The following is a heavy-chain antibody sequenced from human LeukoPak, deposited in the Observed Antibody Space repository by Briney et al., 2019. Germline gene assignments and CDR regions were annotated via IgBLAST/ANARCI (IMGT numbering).Heavy chain of an antibody. CDR2: IYYSGST. Sequence: SETLSLTCTVSGGSISSSSYYWGWIRQPPGKGLEWIGSIYYSGSTYYNPSLKSRVTISVDTSKNQFSLKLSSVTAADTAVYYCARTLGRFPFDYWGQGTLVTVSS. D-gene: IGHD1-26*01. J-gene: IGHJ4*02. V-gene: IGHV4-39*01. CDR1: GGSISSSSYY. CDR3: ARTLGRFPFDY.